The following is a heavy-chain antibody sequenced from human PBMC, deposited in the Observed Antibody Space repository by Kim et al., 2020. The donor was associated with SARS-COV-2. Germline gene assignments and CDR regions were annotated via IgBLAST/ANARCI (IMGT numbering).Heavy chain of an antibody. Sequence: GGSLRLSCAASGFTFSNAWMSWVRQAPGKGLEWVGHIKSKTDGGTTDYAAPVKGRFTISRDDSKNTLYLQMNSLKTEDTAVYYCTTDPGMIVVVIGYFDYWGQGTLVTVSS. CDR3: TTDPGMIVVVIGYFDY. V-gene: IGHV3-15*01. D-gene: IGHD3-22*01. CDR2: IKSKTDGGTT. J-gene: IGHJ4*02. CDR1: GFTFSNAW.